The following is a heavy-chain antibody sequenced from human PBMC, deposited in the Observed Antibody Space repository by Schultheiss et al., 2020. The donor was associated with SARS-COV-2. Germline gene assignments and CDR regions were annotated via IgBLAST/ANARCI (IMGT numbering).Heavy chain of an antibody. CDR3: ARAQFSGSYYFSTGAYYFDY. D-gene: IGHD1-26*01. CDR1: GYSISSGYY. Sequence: SQTLSLTCAVSGYSISSGYYWGWIRQPPGKELEWIGSIYHSGSTYYTPSLKSRVTISVDTSKNQFSLKLSSVTAADTAVYYCARAQFSGSYYFSTGAYYFDYWGQGTLVTVSS. CDR2: IYHSGST. J-gene: IGHJ4*02. V-gene: IGHV4-38-2*01.